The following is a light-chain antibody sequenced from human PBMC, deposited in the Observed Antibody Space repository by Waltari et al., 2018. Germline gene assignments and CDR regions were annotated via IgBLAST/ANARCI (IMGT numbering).Light chain of an antibody. Sequence: QSALTQPASVSGSPGQSITISCTGTSSDVGGYNYVSWYQQHPGKAPKLMIDDVSKRPSGVSYRFSGSKAGTTASMTIAGLQAEDEADYYCCSYAGSSTSWVFGGGTKLTVL. CDR1: SSDVGGYNY. J-gene: IGLJ3*02. CDR3: CSYAGSSTSWV. CDR2: DVS. V-gene: IGLV2-23*02.